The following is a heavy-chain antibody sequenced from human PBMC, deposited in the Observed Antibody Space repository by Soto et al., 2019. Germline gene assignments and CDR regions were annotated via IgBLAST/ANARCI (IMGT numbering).Heavy chain of an antibody. CDR3: AKDKSGTTAFDI. V-gene: IGHV3-23*01. D-gene: IGHD1-1*01. J-gene: IGHJ3*02. CDR1: VFTVSAYG. Sequence: LXLCCADAVFTVSAYGLSWVRQAPGKGLEWVSAINERGGSTYYSDSVKGRFTISRDNSNNTLYLQMNSLRAEDTALYYCAKDKSGTTAFDIWGQGTMVPVSS. CDR2: INERGGST.